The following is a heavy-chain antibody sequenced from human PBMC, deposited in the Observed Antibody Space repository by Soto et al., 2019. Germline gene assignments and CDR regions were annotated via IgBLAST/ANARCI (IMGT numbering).Heavy chain of an antibody. J-gene: IGHJ4*02. Sequence: GGSLRLSCAATGFTFSVAWMSWVRQAPGKGLEWVGRIKNSAAGGTADYAAPVNGRFTISRDDSTSNLFLQMNGLKTEDTAMYYCTIDWGMFSDYWGQGALVTVSS. V-gene: IGHV3-15*01. CDR1: GFTFSVAW. CDR3: TIDWGMFSDY. CDR2: IKNSAAGGTA. D-gene: IGHD3-16*01.